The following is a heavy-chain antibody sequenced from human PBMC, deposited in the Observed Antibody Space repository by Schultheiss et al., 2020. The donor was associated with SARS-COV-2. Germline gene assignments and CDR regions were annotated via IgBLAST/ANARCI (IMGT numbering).Heavy chain of an antibody. Sequence: SVKVSCKASGGTFSSYAISWVRQAPGQGLEWMGGIIPIFGTANYAQKFQGRVTITADKSTSTAYMELSSLRSEDTAVYYCARGSAGVATIFTLDHWGQGTLVTVSS. CDR1: GGTFSSYA. CDR3: ARGSAGVATIFTLDH. J-gene: IGHJ4*02. V-gene: IGHV1-69*06. CDR2: IIPIFGTA. D-gene: IGHD4-23*01.